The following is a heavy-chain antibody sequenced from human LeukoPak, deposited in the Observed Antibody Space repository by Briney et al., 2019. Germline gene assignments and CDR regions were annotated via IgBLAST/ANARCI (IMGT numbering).Heavy chain of an antibody. CDR3: ARVPLERPYYFDY. CDR1: GGSISSSSYY. J-gene: IGHJ4*02. D-gene: IGHD1-1*01. Sequence: PSETLSLTCTVSGGSISSSSYYWGWIRQPAGKGLEWIGSIYYSGSTYYNPSLKSRVTISVDTSKNQFSLKLSSVTAADTAVYYCARVPLERPYYFDYWGQGTLVTVSS. V-gene: IGHV4-39*07. CDR2: IYYSGST.